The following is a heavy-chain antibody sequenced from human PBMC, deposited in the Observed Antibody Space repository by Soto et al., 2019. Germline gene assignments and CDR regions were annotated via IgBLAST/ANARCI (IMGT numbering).Heavy chain of an antibody. CDR1: RFTFSSYA. V-gene: IGHV3-23*01. D-gene: IGHD2-21*02. CDR3: ACRTLTATGYFDY. J-gene: IGHJ4*02. CDR2: ISGSGGST. Sequence: EVQLLESGGGLVQPGGSLRLSCAASRFTFSSYAMSWVRQAPGKGLEWVSGISGSGGSTYYADSVKGRFTISRDNSKNTLYLQMSSLRAEDTAVYYRACRTLTATGYFDYWGQGTLVTVSS.